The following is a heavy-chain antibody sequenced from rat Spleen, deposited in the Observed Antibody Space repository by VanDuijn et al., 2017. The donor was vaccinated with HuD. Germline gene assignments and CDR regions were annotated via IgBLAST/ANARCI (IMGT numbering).Heavy chain of an antibody. Sequence: QVQLKESGPGLVQPSQTLSLTCTVSGFSLISYAVNWVRQPPGKGLEWMGAIWSGGITDYNSALKSRLSISRDTSKSQVFLILNSLQTEDTAIYFCTTNRYNYYFDYWGQGVMVTVSS. J-gene: IGHJ2*01. CDR1: GFSLISYA. CDR3: TTNRYNYYFDY. V-gene: IGHV2-15*01. D-gene: IGHD1-5*01. CDR2: IWSGGIT.